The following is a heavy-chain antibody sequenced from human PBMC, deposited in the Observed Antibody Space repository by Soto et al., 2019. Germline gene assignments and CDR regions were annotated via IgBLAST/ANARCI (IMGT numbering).Heavy chain of an antibody. CDR3: ATERVLIGTEFNWFDP. Sequence: ASVKVSCKVSGYTLTELSMHWVRQAPGKGLEGMGGFDPEDGETIYAQKFQGRVTMTEDTSTDTAYMELSSLRSEDTAVYYCATERVLIGTEFNWFDPWGQGTLVTVSS. CDR2: FDPEDGET. D-gene: IGHD3-22*01. V-gene: IGHV1-24*01. CDR1: GYTLTELS. J-gene: IGHJ5*02.